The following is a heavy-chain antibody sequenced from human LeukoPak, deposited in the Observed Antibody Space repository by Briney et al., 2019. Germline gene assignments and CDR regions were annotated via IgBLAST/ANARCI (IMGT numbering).Heavy chain of an antibody. J-gene: IGHJ6*03. V-gene: IGHV3-30*04. CDR1: GFTFSSYA. D-gene: IGHD2-2*01. Sequence: PGGSLRLSCAASGFTFSSYAMHWVRQAPDKGLEWVAVISYDGSNKYYADSVKGRFTISRDNAKNSLYLQMNSLRAEDTAVYYCARRPRVVPAPSTNYYYYYMDVWGKGTTVTVS. CDR3: ARRPRVVPAPSTNYYYYYMDV. CDR2: ISYDGSNK.